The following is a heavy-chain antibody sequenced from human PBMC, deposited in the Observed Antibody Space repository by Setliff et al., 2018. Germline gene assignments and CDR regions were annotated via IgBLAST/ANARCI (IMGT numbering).Heavy chain of an antibody. CDR2: IYTSGST. D-gene: IGHD3-22*01. V-gene: IGHV4-61*02. CDR3: ARGGWYSSSWYWYYDSSGYYLFDY. J-gene: IGHJ4*02. CDR1: GGSISSSRYY. Sequence: PSETLSLTCTVSGGSISSSRYYWSWIRQPAGKGLEWIGRIYTSGSTNYNPSLKSRVNISVDTSKNQFSLKLSSVTAADTAVDYCARGGWYSSSWYWYYDSSGYYLFDYWGQGTLVTVSS.